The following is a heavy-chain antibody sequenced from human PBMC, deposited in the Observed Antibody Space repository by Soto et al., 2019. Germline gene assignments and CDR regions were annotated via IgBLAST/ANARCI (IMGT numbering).Heavy chain of an antibody. Sequence: QVQLQESGPGLVKPSQTLSLTCTVSGGSISSGDYHWTWIRQPPGKGLEWIGAIYYSASNYYNPSLVSRITISIDTSKNQFSLKLTSVTAADTAVYYCARDSRTPSGGMDVWGQGTTVTVSS. CDR1: GGSISSGDYH. CDR2: IYYSASN. CDR3: ARDSRTPSGGMDV. V-gene: IGHV4-30-4*01. J-gene: IGHJ6*02.